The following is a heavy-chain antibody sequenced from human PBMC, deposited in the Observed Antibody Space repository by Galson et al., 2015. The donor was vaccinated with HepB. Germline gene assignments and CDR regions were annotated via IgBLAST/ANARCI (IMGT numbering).Heavy chain of an antibody. CDR3: ARRMGDFWSGYYSH. V-gene: IGHV3-53*01. J-gene: IGHJ4*02. CDR1: GVTASSNY. D-gene: IGHD3-3*01. Sequence: SLRLSCAASGVTASSNYMGWVRQTPGKGLEWVSLIYSGGSTYYADSVKGRFTISRDTSKTTLYLQMNSLRAEDTAVYYCARRMGDFWSGYYSHWGQGTRVTVSS. CDR2: IYSGGST.